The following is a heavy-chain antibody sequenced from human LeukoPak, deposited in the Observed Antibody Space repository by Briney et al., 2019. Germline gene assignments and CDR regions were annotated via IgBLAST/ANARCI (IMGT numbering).Heavy chain of an antibody. CDR2: IWYDGSNK. J-gene: IGHJ4*02. V-gene: IGHV3-33*01. Sequence: PGRSLRLSCAASGFTFSSYGMPWVRQAPGKGLEWVAVIWYDGSNKYYADSVKGRFTISRDNSKNTLYLQMNSLRAEDTAVYYCARAVTKYSPPTNIVVVTAISYYFDYWGQGTLVTVSS. D-gene: IGHD2-21*02. CDR1: GFTFSSYG. CDR3: ARAVTKYSPPTNIVVVTAISYYFDY.